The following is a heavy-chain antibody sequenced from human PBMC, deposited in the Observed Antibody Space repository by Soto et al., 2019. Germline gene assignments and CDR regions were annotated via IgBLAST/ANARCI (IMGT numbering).Heavy chain of an antibody. D-gene: IGHD3-10*01. CDR2: ISHDGSEK. J-gene: IGHJ6*02. CDR1: RFTFSSYA. Sequence: QVQLVESGGGVVQPGKSLRLSCAASRFTFSSYAMDWVRQAPGKGLEWVAVISHDGSEKYYGDSVKGRFTISRDNPKNTVYLKMNSLRPEDTAVYYCARAADYLYHYYYAMDVWGQGTAVTVSS. V-gene: IGHV3-30-3*01. CDR3: ARAADYLYHYYYAMDV.